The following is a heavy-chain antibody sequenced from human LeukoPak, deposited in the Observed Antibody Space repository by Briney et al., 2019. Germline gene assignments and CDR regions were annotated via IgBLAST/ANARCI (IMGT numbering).Heavy chain of an antibody. Sequence: SETLSLTCTVSGGSISSSTYYWAWIRQPPGKGLEWIGSIYYSGNTNYNPSLKSRVTMSVDTSKNQFSLKLSSVTAADTAVYYCTRHQTNNYGSGSPFDYWGQRTLVTVSS. J-gene: IGHJ4*02. CDR1: GGSISSSTYY. CDR2: IYYSGNT. CDR3: TRHQTNNYGSGSPFDY. D-gene: IGHD3-10*01. V-gene: IGHV4-39*01.